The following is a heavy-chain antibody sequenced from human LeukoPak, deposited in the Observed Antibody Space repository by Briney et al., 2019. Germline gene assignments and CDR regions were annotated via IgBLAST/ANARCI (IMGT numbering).Heavy chain of an antibody. CDR1: GFTFSNYG. D-gene: IGHD5-24*01. Sequence: PGRSLRLSCAASGFTFSNYGMHWVRQAPGKGLEWVAVISYDGSTEQYSDSVKGRSTISRDNSKNTLYLQMDSLRPEDAAVYYCAKDYRRDGYNYYFDYWGQGNLVTLSS. CDR3: AKDYRRDGYNYYFDY. J-gene: IGHJ4*02. CDR2: ISYDGSTE. V-gene: IGHV3-30*18.